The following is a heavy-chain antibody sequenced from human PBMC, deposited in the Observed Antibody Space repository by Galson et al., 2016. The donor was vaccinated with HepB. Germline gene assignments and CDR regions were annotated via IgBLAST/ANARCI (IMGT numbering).Heavy chain of an antibody. CDR2: ISASKGKT. CDR3: ARDRDYLLDS. J-gene: IGHJ4*02. D-gene: IGHD5-24*01. Sequence: SVKVSCMASGYTFTSYGISWVRQAPGQGLEWMGWISASKGKTNYAQNLQGRVTMTTDTYTSTVYMELRSLRSDDTAVYYCARDRDYLLDSWGQGTLVTVSP. CDR1: GYTFTSYG. V-gene: IGHV1-18*01.